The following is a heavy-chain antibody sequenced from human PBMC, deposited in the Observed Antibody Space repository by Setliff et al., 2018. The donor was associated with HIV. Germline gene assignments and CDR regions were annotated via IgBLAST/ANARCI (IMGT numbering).Heavy chain of an antibody. CDR3: ARDQRGYCSSGLCYSWFDP. J-gene: IGHJ5*02. CDR1: GGSISSGCYY. Sequence: SETLSLTCTVSGGSISSGCYYWSWIRQSAGQGLEWIGRIYTSGTTNYHPSLKSRVTISADTSKNQFYLKLSTVTAADAAVYYCARDQRGYCSSGLCYSWFDPWGQGTLVTVSS. D-gene: IGHD2-15*01. CDR2: IYTSGTT. V-gene: IGHV4-61*02.